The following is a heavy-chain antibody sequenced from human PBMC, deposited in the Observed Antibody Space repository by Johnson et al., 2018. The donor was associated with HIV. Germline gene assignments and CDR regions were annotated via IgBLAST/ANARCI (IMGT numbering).Heavy chain of an antibody. CDR2: INWNGGST. CDR3: VRGGLGYQNFHDRFDV. CDR1: GFTFDDYG. Sequence: VQLVESGGGLVQPGGSLRLSCAASGFTFDDYGMSWVRQGPGKGLEWVSGINWNGGSTGYADSVKGRVTISRDNAKNSLYLQMDSLRPEDTALYYCVRGGLGYQNFHDRFDVWGQGTTVTVSS. D-gene: IGHD3-16*02. V-gene: IGHV3-20*04. J-gene: IGHJ3*01.